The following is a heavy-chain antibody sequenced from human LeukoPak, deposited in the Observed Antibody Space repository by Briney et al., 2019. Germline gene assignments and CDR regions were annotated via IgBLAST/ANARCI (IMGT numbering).Heavy chain of an antibody. J-gene: IGHJ6*02. CDR3: ARDHAVTMVRGVIGGMDV. CDR1: GFTFSSYS. D-gene: IGHD3-10*01. Sequence: GGSLILSCAASGFTFSSYSMNWVRQAPGKGLEWVSSISSSSSYIYYADSVKGRFTISRDNAKNSLYLQMNSLRAEDTAVYYCARDHAVTMVRGVIGGMDVWGQGTTVTVSS. CDR2: ISSSSSYI. V-gene: IGHV3-21*04.